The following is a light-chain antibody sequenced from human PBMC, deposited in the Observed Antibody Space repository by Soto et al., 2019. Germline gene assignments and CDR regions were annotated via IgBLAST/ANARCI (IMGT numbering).Light chain of an antibody. CDR3: QQYETYPLT. CDR2: DAS. Sequence: DIQMTQSPSTLSASVGDKVTITCRASQNINNWLVWYRQKLGKVPELLIYDASNLESGVPSRFSGSGSGTEFTLTISGLQPDDFATYYCQQYETYPLTFGGGTKVEVK. J-gene: IGKJ4*01. V-gene: IGKV1-5*01. CDR1: QNINNW.